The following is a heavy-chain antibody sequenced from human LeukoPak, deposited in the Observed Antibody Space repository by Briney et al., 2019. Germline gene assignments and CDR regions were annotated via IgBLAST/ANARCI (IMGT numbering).Heavy chain of an antibody. D-gene: IGHD1-26*01. CDR3: AKTARLRWELPY. CDR1: GFTVSSNY. V-gene: IGHV3-53*01. J-gene: IGHJ4*02. CDR2: IYSGGST. Sequence: QAGGSLRLSCAASGFTVSSNYMSWVRQAPGKGLEWVSVIYSGGSTYYADSVKGRFTISRDNSKNTLYLQMNSLRAEDTAVYYCAKTARLRWELPYWGQGTLVTVSS.